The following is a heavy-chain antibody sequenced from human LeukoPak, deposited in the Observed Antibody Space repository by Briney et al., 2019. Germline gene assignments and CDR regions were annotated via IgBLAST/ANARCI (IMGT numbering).Heavy chain of an antibody. CDR2: IYHSGST. CDR1: GGSISSYY. J-gene: IGHJ4*02. Sequence: PSETLSLTCTVSGGSISSYYWSWIRQPPGKGLEWIGYIYHSGSTNYNPSLKSRVTISVDTSKNQFSLKLSSVTAADTAVYYCARSLDPDGPIYWGQGTLVTVSS. CDR3: ARSLDPDGPIY. D-gene: IGHD1-1*01. V-gene: IGHV4-59*01.